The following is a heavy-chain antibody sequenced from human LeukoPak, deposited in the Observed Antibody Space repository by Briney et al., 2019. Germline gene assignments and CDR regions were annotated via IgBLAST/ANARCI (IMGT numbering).Heavy chain of an antibody. CDR1: GGSISSYY. V-gene: IGHV4-4*07. CDR3: ARFSQYYDSPTHYLDY. J-gene: IGHJ4*02. Sequence: SETLSLTCTVSGGSISSYYWSWIRQPAGKGLEWIGRIYTSGSTNYNPSLKSRVTMSVDTSKNQFSLRLNSVTAADTAVYYCARFSQYYDSPTHYLDYWGQGTLVTVSS. CDR2: IYTSGST. D-gene: IGHD2/OR15-2a*01.